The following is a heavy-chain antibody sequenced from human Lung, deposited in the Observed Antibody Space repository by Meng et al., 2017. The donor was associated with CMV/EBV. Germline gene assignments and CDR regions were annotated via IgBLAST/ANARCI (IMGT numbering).Heavy chain of an antibody. CDR1: GYTFTNYC. D-gene: IGHD6-13*01. Sequence: SVXVSXXASGYTFTNYCMHWVRQAPGQGLEWMGVINPSGGSTTYAQKFQGRLTMTRDTSTSTVYMELSSLKSEDTAMYYCARVLGQLVSPYGMDVWGQGTTVTVSS. J-gene: IGHJ6*02. CDR3: ARVLGQLVSPYGMDV. V-gene: IGHV1-46*01. CDR2: INPSGGST.